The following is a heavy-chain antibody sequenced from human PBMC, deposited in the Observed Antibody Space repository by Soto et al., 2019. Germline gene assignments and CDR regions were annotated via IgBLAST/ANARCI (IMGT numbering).Heavy chain of an antibody. D-gene: IGHD3-16*01. Sequence: GAAVKVSCKASGATLRSFAIAWVRQTPGHGLEWMGGITPIFGTTSYAQKFQGRLTISADDSTTTAYMDLTSLTSEDKAVYYCATDMSGFDPWGQGPLVTVSS. CDR1: GATLRSFA. CDR3: ATDMSGFDP. J-gene: IGHJ5*02. CDR2: ITPIFGTT. V-gene: IGHV1-69*13.